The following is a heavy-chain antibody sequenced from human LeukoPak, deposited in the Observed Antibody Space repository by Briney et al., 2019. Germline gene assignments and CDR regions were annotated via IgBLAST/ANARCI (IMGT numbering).Heavy chain of an antibody. J-gene: IGHJ4*02. CDR2: ISGSGGAT. V-gene: IGHV3-23*01. CDR1: GFTFNTYG. D-gene: IGHD3-22*01. CDR3: AKDIPTYYYDSSGWDY. Sequence: GGTLRLSCAASGFTFNTYGMSWVRQAPGKGLEWVSGISGSGGATYYADSVKGRFTISRDDPHNTLYLQMNSLRAEDTAVYYCAKDIPTYYYDSSGWDYWGQGTLVTVSS.